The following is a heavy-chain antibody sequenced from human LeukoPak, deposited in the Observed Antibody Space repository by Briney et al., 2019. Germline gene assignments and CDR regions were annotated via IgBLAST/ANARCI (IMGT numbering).Heavy chain of an antibody. V-gene: IGHV1-18*01. CDR1: GYTFTSYE. Sequence: ASVKVSCKASGYTFTSYEISWVRQAPGQGLEWMGWISVYNGNTNYAQKLQGRVTMTTDTSTSTAYVELRSLRSDDTATYYCVRVGEQQLVRRAFDIWGQGTMVTVSS. CDR3: VRVGEQQLVRRAFDI. D-gene: IGHD6-13*01. CDR2: ISVYNGNT. J-gene: IGHJ3*02.